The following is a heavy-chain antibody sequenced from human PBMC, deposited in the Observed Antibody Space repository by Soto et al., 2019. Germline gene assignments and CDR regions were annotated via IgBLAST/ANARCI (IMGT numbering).Heavy chain of an antibody. V-gene: IGHV3-53*01. CDR3: ARGLGYCSGGSCYPSEQDY. Sequence: GGSLRLSCAASGFTVSSNYMSWVRQAPGKGLEWVSVIYSGGSTYYAGSVKGRFTISRDNSKNTLYLQMNSLRAEDTAVYYCARGLGYCSGGSCYPSEQDYWGQGTLVTVSS. CDR2: IYSGGST. D-gene: IGHD2-15*01. J-gene: IGHJ4*02. CDR1: GFTVSSNY.